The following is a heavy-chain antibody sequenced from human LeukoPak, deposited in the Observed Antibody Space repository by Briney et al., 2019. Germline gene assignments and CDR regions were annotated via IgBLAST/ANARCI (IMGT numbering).Heavy chain of an antibody. J-gene: IGHJ4*02. V-gene: IGHV3-30*02. CDR3: ATFGVIVRNNYFDY. CDR2: IRKDGSNN. Sequence: GGSLRLSCAASGFTFSNYGMHWVRQAPGKGLDWVAFIRKDGSNNYYADSVKGRFTISRDNSKNTLSLQMSSLRAEDTALYYCATFGVIVRNNYFDYWGQGALVTVSS. D-gene: IGHD3-3*01. CDR1: GFTFSNYG.